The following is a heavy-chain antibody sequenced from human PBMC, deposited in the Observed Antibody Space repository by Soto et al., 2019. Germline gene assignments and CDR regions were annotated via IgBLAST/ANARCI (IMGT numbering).Heavy chain of an antibody. CDR1: GGSISSSNYY. Sequence: PSETLSLTCTVSGGSISSSNYYWGWIRQPPGKGLEWIGSIYYSGSTYYNPSLKSRVTISVDTSKNQFSLKLSSVTAADTAVYYCARQYSSSRSRADWFDPWGQGTLVTVSS. V-gene: IGHV4-39*01. D-gene: IGHD6-6*01. CDR3: ARQYSSSRSRADWFDP. CDR2: IYYSGST. J-gene: IGHJ5*02.